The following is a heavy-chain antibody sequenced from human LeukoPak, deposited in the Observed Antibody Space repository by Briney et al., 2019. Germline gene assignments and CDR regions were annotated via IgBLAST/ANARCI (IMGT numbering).Heavy chain of an antibody. CDR2: IWYDGSNK. Sequence: GGSLRLSCAASGFTFSSYGMHWVRQAPGKGLEWVAVIWYDGSNKYYADSVKGRFTISSYNSKNTLYLQMNSLRAEDTAVYYCAKDRVWFGELFSRYMDVWGKGTTVTVSS. J-gene: IGHJ6*03. V-gene: IGHV3-33*06. D-gene: IGHD3-10*01. CDR1: GFTFSSYG. CDR3: AKDRVWFGELFSRYMDV.